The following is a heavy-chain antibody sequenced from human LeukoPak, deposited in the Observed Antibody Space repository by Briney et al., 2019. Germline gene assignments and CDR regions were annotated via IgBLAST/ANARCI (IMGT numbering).Heavy chain of an antibody. Sequence: SETLSLTCTVSGGSISSYYWSWIRQPPGKGLEWIGYIYYSGSTNYNPSLKSRVTISVDTSKNQFSLKLSSVTAADTAVYYCARGYGSGSYYLDYWGQGTLVTVSS. CDR3: ARGYGSGSYYLDY. J-gene: IGHJ4*02. V-gene: IGHV4-59*01. CDR2: IYYSGST. CDR1: GGSISSYY. D-gene: IGHD3-10*01.